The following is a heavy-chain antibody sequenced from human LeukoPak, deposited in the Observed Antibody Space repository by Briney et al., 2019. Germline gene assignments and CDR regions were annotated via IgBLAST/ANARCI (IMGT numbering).Heavy chain of an antibody. D-gene: IGHD1-26*01. J-gene: IGHJ4*02. Sequence: GGSLRLSCAASGFSFSSYAMNWVRQAPGKGLEWVSTISAGGSSTYYADSVKGRFTISRDDSKNTLYLQMNSLRAEDTAVYYCARDLGRYRNNYFDYWGQGTLVTVSS. CDR1: GFSFSSYA. V-gene: IGHV3-23*01. CDR2: ISAGGSST. CDR3: ARDLGRYRNNYFDY.